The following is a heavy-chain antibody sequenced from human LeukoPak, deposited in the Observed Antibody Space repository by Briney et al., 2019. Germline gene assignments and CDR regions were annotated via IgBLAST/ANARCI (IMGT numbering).Heavy chain of an antibody. J-gene: IGHJ4*02. D-gene: IGHD3-10*01. Sequence: GGSLRLSCAASGFTFSSYSMNWVRQAPGKGLEWVSSISSSSSYIYYADSVKGRFTISGDNAKNSLYLQMNSLRAEDTAVYYCARELALVRGVISGWGQGTLVTVSS. CDR2: ISSSSSYI. CDR1: GFTFSSYS. CDR3: ARELALVRGVISG. V-gene: IGHV3-21*01.